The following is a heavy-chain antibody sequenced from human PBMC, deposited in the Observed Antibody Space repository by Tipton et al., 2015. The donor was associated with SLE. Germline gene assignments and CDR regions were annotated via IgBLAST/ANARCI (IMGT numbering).Heavy chain of an antibody. CDR3: TREMLHFWSGYHLH. V-gene: IGHV4-39*02. CDR1: GGSFTSSSYY. CDR2: IYYSGST. D-gene: IGHD3-3*02. Sequence: TLSLTCAVYGGSFTSSSYYWGWIRQPPGKGLEWIGSIYYSGSTYYNPSLKSRVTISEDKSKNQLSLSLTSVTAADTAVYYCTREMLHFWSGYHLHWGQGTLVTVSS. J-gene: IGHJ4*02.